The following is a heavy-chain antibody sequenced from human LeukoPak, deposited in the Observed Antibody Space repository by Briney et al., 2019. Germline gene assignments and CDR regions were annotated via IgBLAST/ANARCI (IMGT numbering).Heavy chain of an antibody. V-gene: IGHV1-69*13. CDR2: IIPIFGTA. D-gene: IGHD2-2*01. CDR3: ARDTRHRYCSSTSCYRGWLDP. J-gene: IGHJ5*02. Sequence: ASVKVSCKASGYTFSSYAISWVRQAPGQGLEWMGGIIPIFGTANYAQKFQGRVTITADESTRTAYMELSSLRSEDTAVYYCARDTRHRYCSSTSCYRGWLDPWGQGTLVTVSS. CDR1: GYTFSSYA.